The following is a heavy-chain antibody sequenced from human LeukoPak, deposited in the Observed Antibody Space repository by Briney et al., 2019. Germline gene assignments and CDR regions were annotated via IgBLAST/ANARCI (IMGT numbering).Heavy chain of an antibody. J-gene: IGHJ4*02. CDR2: ISGSGGST. V-gene: IGHV3-23*01. CDR3: AKDIRFGVRGVITIDY. CDR1: GFTVSSNY. D-gene: IGHD3-10*01. Sequence: GGSLRLSCAASGFTVSSNYMSWVRQAPGKRLEWVSAISGSGGSTYYADSVKGRFTISRDNSKNTLYLQMNSLRAEDTAVYYCAKDIRFGVRGVITIDYWGQGTLVTVSS.